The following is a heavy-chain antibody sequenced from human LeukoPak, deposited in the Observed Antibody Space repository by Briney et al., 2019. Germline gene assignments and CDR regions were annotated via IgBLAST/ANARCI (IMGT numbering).Heavy chain of an antibody. J-gene: IGHJ4*02. D-gene: IGHD3-10*01. V-gene: IGHV3-64*04. CDR3: AMYGSGRITNY. CDR1: GFTFSSYA. CDR2: ISSNGGST. Sequence: GGSLRLSCSASGFTFSSYAMHWVRQAPGKGLEYVSAISSNGGSTYYADSVKGRFTISRDNSKNTLYLQMNSLRGDDTAVYYCAMYGSGRITNYWGQGTLVTVSS.